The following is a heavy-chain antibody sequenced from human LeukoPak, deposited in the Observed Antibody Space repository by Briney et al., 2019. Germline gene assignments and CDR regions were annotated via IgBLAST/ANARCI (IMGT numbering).Heavy chain of an antibody. J-gene: IGHJ4*02. CDR1: GYTFTGYY. CDR3: AREGYYYVSSGYSPFSDY. CDR2: INPNSGGT. Sequence: ASVTVSCKASGYTFTGYYMHWVRQAPGQGLEWMGWINPNSGGTNYAQKFQGRVTMTRDTSISTAYMELSRLRSDDTAVYYCAREGYYYVSSGYSPFSDYWGQGTLVTVSS. D-gene: IGHD3-22*01. V-gene: IGHV1-2*02.